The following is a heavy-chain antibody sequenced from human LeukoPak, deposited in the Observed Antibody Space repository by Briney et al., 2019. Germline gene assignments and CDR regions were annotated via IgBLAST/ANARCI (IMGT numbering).Heavy chain of an antibody. CDR2: IRSKDYGGTT. CDR1: EFTFGGYA. CDR3: ARIRRMFETNYYYYYMDV. Sequence: PGGSLRLSCAASEFTFGGYALTWVRQAPGKGLEWVGSIRSKDYGGTTEYAASVKGRFTISRDDSKSIAYLQMNSLKTEDTAIYYCARIRRMFETNYYYYYMDVWGKGTTVIFSS. D-gene: IGHD1/OR15-1a*01. V-gene: IGHV3-49*04. J-gene: IGHJ6*03.